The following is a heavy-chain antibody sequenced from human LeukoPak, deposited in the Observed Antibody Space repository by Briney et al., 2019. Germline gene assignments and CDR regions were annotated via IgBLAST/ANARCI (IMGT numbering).Heavy chain of an antibody. CDR1: GGPISSYY. V-gene: IGHV4-59*01. CDR3: ARGSMSGRPDNWFDP. CDR2: IYYSGST. J-gene: IGHJ5*02. Sequence: SETLSLTCTVSGGPISSYYWSWIRQPPGRGLEWIGYIYYSGSTNYNPSLKSRVTISVDTSKDQLSLKLSSVTAADTAVYYCARGSMSGRPDNWFDPWGQGILVTVSS. D-gene: IGHD2-8*01.